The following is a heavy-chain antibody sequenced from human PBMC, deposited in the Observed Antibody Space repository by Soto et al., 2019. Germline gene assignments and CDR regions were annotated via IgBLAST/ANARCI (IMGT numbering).Heavy chain of an antibody. V-gene: IGHV4-59*01. CDR1: GGSISSYY. D-gene: IGHD3-22*01. J-gene: IGHJ6*03. Sequence: SETLSLTCTVSGGSISSYYWSWIRQPPGKGLEWIGYIYYSGSTNYNPSLKSRVTISVDTSKNQFSLKLSSVTAADTAVYYCARATSPPRGYWESRYYYMDVWGKGTTVTVSS. CDR2: IYYSGST. CDR3: ARATSPPRGYWESRYYYMDV.